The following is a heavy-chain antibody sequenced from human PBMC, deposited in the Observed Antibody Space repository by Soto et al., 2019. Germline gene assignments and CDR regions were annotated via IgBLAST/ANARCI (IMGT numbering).Heavy chain of an antibody. J-gene: IGHJ4*02. CDR2: IYYSGST. V-gene: IGHV4-31*03. D-gene: IGHD6-13*01. Sequence: SETLSLTCTVSGGSISSGGYYWSWIRQHPGKGLEWIGYIYYSGSTYYNPSLKSRVTISVDTSKNQFSLKLSSVTAADTAVYYCARDRGPGIPAAGMFDYWGQGTLVTVSS. CDR3: ARDRGPGIPAAGMFDY. CDR1: GGSISSGGYY.